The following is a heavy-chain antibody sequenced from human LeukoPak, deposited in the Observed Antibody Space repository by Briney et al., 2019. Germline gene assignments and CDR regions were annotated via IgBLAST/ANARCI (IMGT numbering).Heavy chain of an antibody. V-gene: IGHV3-11*04. D-gene: IGHD3-10*01. CDR3: ARHLIWFGELLS. CDR1: GFTFSDYY. CDR2: ITGSGSTI. Sequence: GGSLRLSCAASGFTFSDYYMSWIRQAPGKGLEWVSYITGSGSTIYYADSVKGRFTISRDNAKNSLYLQMNSLRAEDTAVYYCARHLIWFGELLSWGQGTLVTVSS. J-gene: IGHJ5*02.